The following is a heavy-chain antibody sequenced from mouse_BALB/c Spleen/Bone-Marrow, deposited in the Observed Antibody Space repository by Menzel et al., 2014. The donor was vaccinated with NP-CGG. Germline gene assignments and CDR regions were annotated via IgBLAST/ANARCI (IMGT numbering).Heavy chain of an antibody. V-gene: IGHV1-5*01. J-gene: IGHJ4*01. CDR1: GYSFTTFW. CDR2: IYPGNNDT. D-gene: IGHD1-1*01. CDR3: TRKLPAMDY. Sequence: EVQLQESGTVLARPGASVKMSCKASGYSFTTFWMHWVKQRPGQGLEWIGAIYPGNNDTSYNQKFKGKAKLAAVTSASTAYMELSSLTNEDSAVYYCTRKLPAMDYWGQGTSLTVSS.